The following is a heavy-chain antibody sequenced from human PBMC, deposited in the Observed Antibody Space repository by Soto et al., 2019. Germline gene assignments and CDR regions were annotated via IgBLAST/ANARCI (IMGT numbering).Heavy chain of an antibody. D-gene: IGHD1-26*01. V-gene: IGHV3-23*01. CDR1: GFTVSSNY. CDR2: ISGSGGST. J-gene: IGHJ4*02. Sequence: PGGSLRLSCAASGFTVSSNYMMWVRQAPGKGLEWVSAISGSGGSTYYADSVKGRFTISRDNSKNTLYLQMNSLRAEDTAVYYCARRGSGSYYDYWGQGTLVTVSS. CDR3: ARRGSGSYYDY.